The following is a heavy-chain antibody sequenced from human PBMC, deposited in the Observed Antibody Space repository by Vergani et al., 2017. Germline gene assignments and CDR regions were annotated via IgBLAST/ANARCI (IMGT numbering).Heavy chain of an antibody. Sequence: QVQLQQWGAGLLKPSETLSLTCAVYGGSFSGYYWSWIRQPPGKGLEWIGEINHSGSTNSNPSLKSRVTISVDTSKNQFSLKLSSVTAADTAVYYCARGKGWYQGSLAYWGQGTLVTVSS. CDR3: ARGKGWYQGSLAY. D-gene: IGHD2-15*01. J-gene: IGHJ4*02. CDR1: GGSFSGYY. CDR2: INHSGST. V-gene: IGHV4-34*01.